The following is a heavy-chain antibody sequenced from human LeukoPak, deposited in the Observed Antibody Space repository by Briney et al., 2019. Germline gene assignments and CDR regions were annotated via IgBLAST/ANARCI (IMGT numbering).Heavy chain of an antibody. CDR2: IYWDDDK. D-gene: IGHD1-26*01. Sequence: SGPTLVKPTQTLTLTCALSGFSVSTSGVGVAWIRQPPGKALEWLALIYWDDDKRYSPSLKSRLTITKDTSKNQVVLTMINLDPVDTATYYCAHALGGAIGFDYWGQGTLVTVSS. V-gene: IGHV2-5*02. CDR3: AHALGGAIGFDY. CDR1: GFSVSTSGVG. J-gene: IGHJ4*02.